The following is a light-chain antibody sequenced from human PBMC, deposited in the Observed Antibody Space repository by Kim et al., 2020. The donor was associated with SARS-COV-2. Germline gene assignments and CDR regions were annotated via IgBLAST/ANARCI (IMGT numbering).Light chain of an antibody. Sequence: ATLTCSTSQRGNTNYSAWNHQKPGQTPGLRICVASSRATGIPDRFSGSGSGTDFTITITRLEPEDFAVYYCQQYSSSPATFGQGTKVDIK. CDR2: VAS. V-gene: IGKV3-20*01. J-gene: IGKJ1*01. CDR3: QQYSSSPAT. CDR1: QRGNTNY.